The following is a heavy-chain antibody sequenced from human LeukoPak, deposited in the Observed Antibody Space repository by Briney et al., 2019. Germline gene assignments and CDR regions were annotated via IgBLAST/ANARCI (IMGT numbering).Heavy chain of an antibody. D-gene: IGHD5-18*01. Sequence: ASETLSLTCTVSIGSISNYYWSWIRQPPGKGLEWIGYISYNGNTKYNPSLKSRVTLSVDTSKNQFSLRLSSVIPADTAVYYCARDSYNYGSGSLDYWGQGTLVTVSS. CDR2: ISYNGNT. V-gene: IGHV4-59*01. J-gene: IGHJ4*02. CDR1: IGSISNYY. CDR3: ARDSYNYGSGSLDY.